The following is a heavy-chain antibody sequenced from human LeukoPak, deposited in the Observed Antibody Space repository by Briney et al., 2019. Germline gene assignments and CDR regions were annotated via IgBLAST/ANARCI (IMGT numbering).Heavy chain of an antibody. CDR2: ISGSGGST. V-gene: IGHV3-23*01. CDR3: ARHITMVRGVIKRPDWFFDH. D-gene: IGHD3-10*01. CDR1: GFTFSSYA. Sequence: GGSLRLSCAASGFTFSSYAMSWVRQAPGKGLEWVSGISGSGGSTYYADSVKGRFTISRDNSKNTLYLQMNSLRAEDTAVYYCARHITMVRGVIKRPDWFFDHWGRGTLVTVSS. J-gene: IGHJ2*01.